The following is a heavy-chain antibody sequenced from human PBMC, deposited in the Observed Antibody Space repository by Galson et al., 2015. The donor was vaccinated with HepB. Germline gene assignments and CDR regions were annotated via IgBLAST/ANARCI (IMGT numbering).Heavy chain of an antibody. V-gene: IGHV6-1*01. CDR3: AKVSGTIYCYGMDV. J-gene: IGHJ6*02. D-gene: IGHD6-13*01. CDR2: TYYRAKWYS. CDR1: GDSVSNNNAA. Sequence: CAISGDSVSNNNAAWNWIRLSPLRGLEWLGRTYYRAKWYSDYGVSVKGRITIKPDTSKNQFSLQPSSVTPEDTAVYYCAKVSGTIYCYGMDVWGQGTTVAVSS.